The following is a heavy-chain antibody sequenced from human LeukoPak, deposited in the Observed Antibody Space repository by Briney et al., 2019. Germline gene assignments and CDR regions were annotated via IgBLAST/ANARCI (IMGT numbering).Heavy chain of an antibody. CDR2: IYYSGST. J-gene: IGHJ3*02. D-gene: IGHD3-22*01. CDR1: GYSISSGYY. V-gene: IGHV4-38-2*02. Sequence: SETLSLTCTVSGYSISSGYYWGWIRQPPGKGLEWIGYIYYSGSTNYNPSLKSRVTISEDTSKNQFSLKLNSVTAADTAVYYCARAPVADSSGWDDAFDIWGQGTMVTVSS. CDR3: ARAPVADSSGWDDAFDI.